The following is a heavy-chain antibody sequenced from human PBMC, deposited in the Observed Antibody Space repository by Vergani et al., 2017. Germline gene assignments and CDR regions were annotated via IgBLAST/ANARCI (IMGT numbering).Heavy chain of an antibody. V-gene: IGHV3-66*01. CDR1: GFSVSDNY. CDR2: LYVVGTS. J-gene: IGHJ6*02. CDR3: SYGMDV. Sequence: VQMVETGGGVVQPGRSLRLSCAVSGFSVSDNYMSWVRQAPGKGLEWVSILYVVGTSDYADSVKGRFTVSRDISKNTLHLQLNSLRVEDTAVYFCSYGMDVWGQGTTVTVSS.